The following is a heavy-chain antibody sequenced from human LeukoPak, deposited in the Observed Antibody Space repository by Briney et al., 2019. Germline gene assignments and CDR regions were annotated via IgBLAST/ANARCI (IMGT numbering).Heavy chain of an antibody. CDR3: ARAVWGSLDY. CDR1: GGSISSGGYS. CDR2: IYHSGST. J-gene: IGHJ4*02. Sequence: PSETLSLTCAVSGGSISSGGYSWSWIRQLPGKGLEWIGYIYHSGSTYYNPSLKSRVTISVDRSKNQFSLKLSSVTAADTAVYYCARAVWGSLDYWGQGTLVTVSS. D-gene: IGHD3-16*01. V-gene: IGHV4-30-2*01.